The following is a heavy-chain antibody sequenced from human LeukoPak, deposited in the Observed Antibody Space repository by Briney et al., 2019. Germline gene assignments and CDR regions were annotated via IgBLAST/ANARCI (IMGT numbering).Heavy chain of an antibody. V-gene: IGHV3-48*03. D-gene: IGHD6-19*01. CDR1: GFTFSSYE. CDR2: ISSSGSII. CDR3: TRVGYSSSFYFDY. J-gene: IGHJ4*02. Sequence: GGSLRLSCAASGFTFSSYEMNWVRQAPGKGLEWVSYISSSGSIIYYADSVKGRFTISRDNAKNSLYPQMNSLRAEDTAVYYCTRVGYSSSFYFDYWGQGTLDTVSS.